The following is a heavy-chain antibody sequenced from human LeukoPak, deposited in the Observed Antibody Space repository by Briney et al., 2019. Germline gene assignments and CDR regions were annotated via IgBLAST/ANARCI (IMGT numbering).Heavy chain of an antibody. D-gene: IGHD3-16*01. CDR3: ARALRDYDYVWGSFHAFDI. Sequence: SETLSLTCTVSGGSISSSSYYWSWIRQPPGKGLEWIGDIYYSGGTNYNPSLKRRVTISVETSKNQFSLKLSSVTAADTAVYYCARALRDYDYVWGSFHAFDIWGQGTMVTVSS. CDR1: GGSISSSSYY. CDR2: IYYSGGT. V-gene: IGHV4-61*01. J-gene: IGHJ3*02.